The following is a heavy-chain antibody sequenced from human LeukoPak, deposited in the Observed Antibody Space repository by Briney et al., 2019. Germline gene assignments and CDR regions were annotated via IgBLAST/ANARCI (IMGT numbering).Heavy chain of an antibody. CDR2: ISSSSSTI. V-gene: IGHV3-48*01. CDR3: ARDKPRITMVRGVINPIDY. J-gene: IGHJ4*02. D-gene: IGHD3-10*01. CDR1: GFTVSSYS. Sequence: GGSLRLSCAASGFTVSSYSMNWVRQAPGKGLEWVSYISSSSSTIYYADSVKGRFTISRDNAKNSLYLQMNSLRAEDTAVYYCARDKPRITMVRGVINPIDYWGQGTLVTVSS.